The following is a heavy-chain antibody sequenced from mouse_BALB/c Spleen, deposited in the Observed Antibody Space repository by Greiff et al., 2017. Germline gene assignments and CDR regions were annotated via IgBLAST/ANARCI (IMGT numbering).Heavy chain of an antibody. V-gene: IGHV14-3*02. CDR3: AREDGYYEESAMDY. Sequence: EVQLQQSGAELVKPGASVKLSCTASGFNIKDTYMHWVKQRPEQGLEWIGRIDPANGNTKYDPKFQGKATITADTSSNTAYLQLSSLTSEDTAVYYCAREDGYYEESAMDYWGQGTSVTVSS. CDR2: IDPANGNT. CDR1: GFNIKDTY. J-gene: IGHJ4*01. D-gene: IGHD2-3*01.